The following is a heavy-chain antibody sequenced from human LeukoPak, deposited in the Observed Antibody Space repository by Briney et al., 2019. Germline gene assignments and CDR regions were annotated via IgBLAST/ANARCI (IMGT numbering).Heavy chain of an antibody. CDR3: ARDLGWNYDILTPLYFDY. CDR2: ISSSSSYI. V-gene: IGHV3-21*01. D-gene: IGHD3-9*01. Sequence: GGSLRLSCAASGFTFSSYSMNWVRQAPGKGLELVSSISSSSSYIYYADSVKGRFTISRDNAKNSLYLQMNSLRAEDTAVYYCARDLGWNYDILTPLYFDYWGQGTLVTVSS. CDR1: GFTFSSYS. J-gene: IGHJ4*02.